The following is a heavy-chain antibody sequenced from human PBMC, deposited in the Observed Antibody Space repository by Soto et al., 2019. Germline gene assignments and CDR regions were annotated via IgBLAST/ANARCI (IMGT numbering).Heavy chain of an antibody. CDR3: AREGAGAVAGTGGSYGMDV. Sequence: GGSLRLSCAASGFTFSSYGMHWVRQAPGKGLEWVAVIWYDGSNKYYADSVKGRFTISRDNSKNTLYLQMNSLRAEDTAVYYCAREGAGAVAGTGGSYGMDVWGQGTTVTVSS. J-gene: IGHJ6*02. V-gene: IGHV3-33*01. CDR2: IWYDGSNK. D-gene: IGHD6-19*01. CDR1: GFTFSSYG.